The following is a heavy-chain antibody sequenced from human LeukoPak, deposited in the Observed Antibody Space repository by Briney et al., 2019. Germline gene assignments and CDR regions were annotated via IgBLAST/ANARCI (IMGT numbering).Heavy chain of an antibody. CDR1: GFTFSSYG. Sequence: GRSLRLSCAASGFTFSSYGMHWVRQAPGKGLEWVAVISYDGSNKYYADSVKGRFTISRDNSKNTLYLQMNSLRAEDTAVYYCAKPRDSSGWPGFDYWGKGTLVTVSS. J-gene: IGHJ4*02. CDR3: AKPRDSSGWPGFDY. CDR2: ISYDGSNK. V-gene: IGHV3-30*18. D-gene: IGHD6-19*01.